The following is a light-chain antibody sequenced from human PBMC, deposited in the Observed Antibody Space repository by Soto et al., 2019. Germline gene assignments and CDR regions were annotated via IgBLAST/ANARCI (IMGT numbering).Light chain of an antibody. V-gene: IGLV2-23*01. Sequence: QSALTQPASVSGSPGQSITISCTGTSSDVGSYNLVSWYQQHPGKAPKLMIYDDNKRPSGVSNRFSGSKSGNTASLTISGLKAEDEADYHCCSYAGSSTLVFGGGTKLTVL. CDR2: DDN. CDR1: SSDVGSYNL. CDR3: CSYAGSSTLV. J-gene: IGLJ2*01.